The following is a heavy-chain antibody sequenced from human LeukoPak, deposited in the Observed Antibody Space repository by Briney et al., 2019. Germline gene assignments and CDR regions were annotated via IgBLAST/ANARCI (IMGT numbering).Heavy chain of an antibody. V-gene: IGHV1-2*02. CDR2: INPNSGST. Sequence: ASVKVSCKASGYTFTGYYMHWVRQAPGQGLEWMGWINPNSGSTNYAQKFQGRVTMTRDTSISTAYMELSRLRSDDTAVYYCARVGTYCSSTSCYGEVFDYWGQGTLVTVSS. J-gene: IGHJ4*02. CDR1: GYTFTGYY. CDR3: ARVGTYCSSTSCYGEVFDY. D-gene: IGHD2-2*01.